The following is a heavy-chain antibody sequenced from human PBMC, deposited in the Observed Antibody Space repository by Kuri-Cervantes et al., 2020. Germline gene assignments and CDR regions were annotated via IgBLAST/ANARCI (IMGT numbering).Heavy chain of an antibody. V-gene: IGHV4-39*02. Sequence: SETLSLTCTVSGGSISSSSYYWGWIRQPPGKGLEWIGSIYYSGSTYYNPSLKSRVTISVDTSKNQFSLKLSSVTAADTAVYYCARDFLEWLEGYYYYGMDVWGQGTMVTVSS. D-gene: IGHD3-3*01. CDR1: GGSISSSSYY. J-gene: IGHJ6*02. CDR3: ARDFLEWLEGYYYYGMDV. CDR2: IYYSGST.